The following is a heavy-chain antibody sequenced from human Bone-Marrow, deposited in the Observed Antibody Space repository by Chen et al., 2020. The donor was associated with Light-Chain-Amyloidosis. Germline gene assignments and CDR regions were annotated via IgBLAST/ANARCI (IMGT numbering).Heavy chain of an antibody. Sequence: EAQLVESGGGLVQPGGSLRLSCAASGLTFSSHWMHWVRQAPGKGLVWVSRINGDGSNIYYADSVKGRFTSSRDNAKNTLYLQMNSLRAEDTAVYFCARGYSGYGNFDYWGQGTLVTVSS. D-gene: IGHD5-12*01. CDR2: INGDGSNI. V-gene: IGHV3-74*01. J-gene: IGHJ4*02. CDR3: ARGYSGYGNFDY. CDR1: GLTFSSHW.